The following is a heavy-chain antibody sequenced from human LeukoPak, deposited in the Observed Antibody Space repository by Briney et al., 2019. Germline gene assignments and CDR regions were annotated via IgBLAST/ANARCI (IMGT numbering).Heavy chain of an antibody. V-gene: IGHV1-2*02. CDR2: INPNSGGT. Sequence: ASVKVSCKASGYTFTGYYMHWVRQAPGQGLEWMGWINPNSGGTNYAQKFQGRVTMTRDTSISTAYMELSRLRSDDTAVYYCARMKVLRFLEWFVSPANWFDPWGQGTLVTVSS. D-gene: IGHD3-3*01. CDR3: ARMKVLRFLEWFVSPANWFDP. J-gene: IGHJ5*02. CDR1: GYTFTGYY.